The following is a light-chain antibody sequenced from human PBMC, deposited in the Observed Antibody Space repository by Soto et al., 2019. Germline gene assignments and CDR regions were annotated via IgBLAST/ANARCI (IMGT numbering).Light chain of an antibody. CDR2: DAS. J-gene: IGKJ5*01. CDR1: QSISSW. Sequence: DIQMTQSPSTLSASVGDRVTITCRASQSISSWLAWYQQKPGKAPKLLIYDASSLESGVPSRFSGRGSGTEFTLTINSLQADDFATYYCQQHNSFSITFGQGTRLEI. V-gene: IGKV1-5*01. CDR3: QQHNSFSIT.